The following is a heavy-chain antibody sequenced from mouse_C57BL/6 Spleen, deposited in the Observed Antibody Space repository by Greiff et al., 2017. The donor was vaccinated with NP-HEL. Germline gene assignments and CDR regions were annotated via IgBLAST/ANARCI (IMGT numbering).Heavy chain of an antibody. CDR2: ISYDGSN. CDR3: ARRRGSRAY. V-gene: IGHV3-6*01. CDR1: GYSITSGYY. Sequence: VQLQQSGPGLVKPSQSLSLTCSVTGYSITSGYYWNWIRQFPGNKLEWMGYISYDGSNNYNPSLKNRISITRDTSKNQFFLKLNSVTTEDTATYYCARRRGSRAYWGQGTLVTVSA. J-gene: IGHJ3*01.